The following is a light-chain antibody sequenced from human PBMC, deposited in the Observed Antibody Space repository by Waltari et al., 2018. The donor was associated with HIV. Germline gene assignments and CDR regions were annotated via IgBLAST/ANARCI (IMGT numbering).Light chain of an antibody. CDR3: ISYISSSSPV. J-gene: IGLJ3*02. CDR1: SFDIYGYNF. Sequence: QSALTQPASVSGSPGQSITISCTGTSFDIYGYNFVSWFQHHPGKAPKVIIYEFSNRPSGVSDRFSGSKSGNTASLTISGLQPEDEAEYFCISYISSSSPVFGGGTKLTVL. V-gene: IGLV2-14*01. CDR2: EFS.